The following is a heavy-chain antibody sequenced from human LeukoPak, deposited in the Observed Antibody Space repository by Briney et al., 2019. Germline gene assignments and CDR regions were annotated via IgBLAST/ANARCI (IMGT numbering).Heavy chain of an antibody. Sequence: GGSLRLSCAASGFTFSSYAMHWVRQAPGKGLEWVAVISYDGSNKYYADSVKGRFTISRDNSKNTLYLQMNSLRAEDTAVYYCARDLYDFWSGYYKRGGGFDYWGQGTLVTVSS. V-gene: IGHV3-30*04. CDR3: ARDLYDFWSGYYKRGGGFDY. D-gene: IGHD3-3*01. CDR2: ISYDGSNK. J-gene: IGHJ4*02. CDR1: GFTFSSYA.